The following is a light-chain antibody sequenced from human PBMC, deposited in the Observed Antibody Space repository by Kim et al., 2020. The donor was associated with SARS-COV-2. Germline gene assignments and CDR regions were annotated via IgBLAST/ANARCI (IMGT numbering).Light chain of an antibody. Sequence: QSVLTQPPSVSGAPGQRVIISCSGADSNIGSGSDVNWYQHLPGAVPRLLIYGNMNRPSGVSDRFSASKSGASASLAITGLLPEDEADYYCQTYDRSLKISVFGGGTQLTVL. CDR2: GNM. CDR3: QTYDRSLKISV. CDR1: DSNIGSGSD. J-gene: IGLJ2*01. V-gene: IGLV1-40*01.